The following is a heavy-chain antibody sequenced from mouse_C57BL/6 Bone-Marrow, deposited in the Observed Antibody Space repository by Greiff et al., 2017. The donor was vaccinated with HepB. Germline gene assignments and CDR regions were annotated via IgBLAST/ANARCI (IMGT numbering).Heavy chain of an antibody. CDR1: GYSITSGYY. V-gene: IGHV3-6*01. D-gene: IGHD2-4*01. Sequence: VQLKESGPGLVKPSQSLSLTCSVTGYSITSGYYWNWIRQFPGNKLEWMGYISYDGSNNYNPSLKNRISITRDTSKNQFFLKLNSVTTEDTATYYCAVYDYVFAYWGQGTLVTVSA. CDR3: AVYDYVFAY. CDR2: ISYDGSN. J-gene: IGHJ3*01.